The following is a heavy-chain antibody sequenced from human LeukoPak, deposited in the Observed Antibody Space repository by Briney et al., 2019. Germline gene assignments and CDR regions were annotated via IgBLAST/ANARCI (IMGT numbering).Heavy chain of an antibody. CDR2: IYYSGST. D-gene: IGHD6-13*01. CDR1: GGSISSGGYY. Sequence: SETLSLTCTVSGGSISSGGYYWSWIRQHPGKGLEWIGYIYYSGSTYYNPSLKSRVTISVDTSKNQFSLKLSSVTAADTAVYYCARVRGYSSSWYKNREQNFDYWGQGTLVTVSS. V-gene: IGHV4-31*03. CDR3: ARVRGYSSSWYKNREQNFDY. J-gene: IGHJ4*02.